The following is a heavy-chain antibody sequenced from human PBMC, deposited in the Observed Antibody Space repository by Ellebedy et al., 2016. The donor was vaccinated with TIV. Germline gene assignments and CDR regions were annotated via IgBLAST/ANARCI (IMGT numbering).Heavy chain of an antibody. D-gene: IGHD3-16*01. Sequence: SETLSLTCTVSGGSISSYYWSWIRQPAGKGLEWIGRIYTSGSTNYNPSLKSRVTISLDTSKNQFSLKLSSVTAADTAVYYCARERRTFFHDAFDMWGQGTTVTVSS. CDR2: IYTSGST. J-gene: IGHJ3*02. CDR1: GGSISSYY. V-gene: IGHV4-4*07. CDR3: ARERRTFFHDAFDM.